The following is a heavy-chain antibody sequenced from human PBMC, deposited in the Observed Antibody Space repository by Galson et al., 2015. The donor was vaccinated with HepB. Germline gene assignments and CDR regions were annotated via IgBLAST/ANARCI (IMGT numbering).Heavy chain of an antibody. D-gene: IGHD5-18*01. V-gene: IGHV3-7*03. J-gene: IGHJ4*02. CDR2: IKQDGSEK. CDR1: GFTFSNYW. CDR3: ARDFAILFYNYGYYN. Sequence: SLRLSCAASGFTFSNYWLTWVRQAPGKGLEWVANIKQDGSEKYYVDSVKGRFTISRDNAKNILYLQMNSLRVEDTAMYYCARDFAILFYNYGYYNWGQGTLVTVSS.